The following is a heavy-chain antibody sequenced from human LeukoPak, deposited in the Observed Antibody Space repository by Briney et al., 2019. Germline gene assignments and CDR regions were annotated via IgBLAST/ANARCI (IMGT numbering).Heavy chain of an antibody. CDR3: ARLAVAGLNPIDY. V-gene: IGHV1-69*13. Sequence: ASVKVSCKASGGTFSSYAISWARQAPGQGLEWMGGIIPIFGTANYAQKFQGRVTITADESTSTAYMELSSLRSEDTAVYYCARLAVAGLNPIDYWGQGTLVTVSS. J-gene: IGHJ4*02. CDR1: GGTFSSYA. D-gene: IGHD6-19*01. CDR2: IIPIFGTA.